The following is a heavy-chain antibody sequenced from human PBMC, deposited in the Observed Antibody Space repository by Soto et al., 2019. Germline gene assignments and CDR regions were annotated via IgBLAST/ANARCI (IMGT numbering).Heavy chain of an antibody. CDR3: ARVSGAAAGNAFDI. J-gene: IGHJ3*02. Sequence: AETLSHTYAVSGGSISSSNWWSWFRQPPGKGLEWIGEIYHSGSTNNNPSLKSRVTISVDKSKNQFSLKLSSVTAADTAVYYCARVSGAAAGNAFDIWGQGTMVT. CDR2: IYHSGST. D-gene: IGHD6-13*01. V-gene: IGHV4-4*02. CDR1: GGSISSSNW.